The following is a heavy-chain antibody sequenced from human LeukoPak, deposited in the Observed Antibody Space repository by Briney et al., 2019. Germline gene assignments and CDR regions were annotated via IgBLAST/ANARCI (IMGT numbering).Heavy chain of an antibody. D-gene: IGHD6-19*01. CDR3: AKSYSSGWYSFDY. CDR2: ISGSGGST. Sequence: GASLRLSCAASGFTFSSYAMSWVRQAPGKGLEWVSAISGSGGSTYYADSVKGRFTISRDNSKNTLYLQMNSLRAEDTAVYYCAKSYSSGWYSFDYWGQGTLVTVSS. V-gene: IGHV3-23*01. CDR1: GFTFSSYA. J-gene: IGHJ4*02.